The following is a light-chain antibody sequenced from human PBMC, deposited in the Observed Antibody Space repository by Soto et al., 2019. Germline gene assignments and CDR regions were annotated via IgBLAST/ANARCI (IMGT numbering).Light chain of an antibody. CDR1: SSDVGRYNY. CDR2: DVS. Sequence: QSVLTQPASVSGSPGQSITISCTGTSSDVGRYNYVSWYQQHPGKAPKLLIYDVSNRPSGLSNRFSGSKSGNTASLTISGLQAEDEADYYCTSYTSSSTLVVFGGGTQLTVL. V-gene: IGLV2-14*01. J-gene: IGLJ2*01. CDR3: TSYTSSSTLVV.